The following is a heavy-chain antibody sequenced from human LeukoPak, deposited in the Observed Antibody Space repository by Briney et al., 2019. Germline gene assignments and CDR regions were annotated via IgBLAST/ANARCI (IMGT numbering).Heavy chain of an antibody. J-gene: IGHJ6*02. CDR1: GGSISSGDYY. D-gene: IGHD1-26*01. CDR2: IYYSGST. CDR3: ARVGGTNYYYYGMDV. V-gene: IGHV4-30-4*02. Sequence: SETLSLTCTVSGGSISSGDYYWSWIRQPPGKGLEWIGYIYYSGSTHYNPSLKSRVTISVDTSKNQFSLKLSSVTAADTAVYYCARVGGTNYYYYGMDVWGQGTTVTVSS.